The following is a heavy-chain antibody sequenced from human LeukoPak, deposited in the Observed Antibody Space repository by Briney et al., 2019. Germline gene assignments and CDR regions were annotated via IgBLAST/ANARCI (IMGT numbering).Heavy chain of an antibody. Sequence: SETLSLTCAVSGGSISSSYWNWIRQPPGKGLEWIGYFYHSGSTNYNPSLKSRVTISVDRSKNQFSLKLSSVTAADTAVYYCARGYCSGGSCYPQFDPWGQGTLVTVSS. J-gene: IGHJ5*02. CDR2: FYHSGST. CDR1: GGSISSSY. V-gene: IGHV4-59*12. D-gene: IGHD2-15*01. CDR3: ARGYCSGGSCYPQFDP.